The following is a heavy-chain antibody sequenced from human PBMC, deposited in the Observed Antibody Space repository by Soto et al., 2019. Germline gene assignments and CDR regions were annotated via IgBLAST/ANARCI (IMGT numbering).Heavy chain of an antibody. CDR1: GYTFTSYA. CDR3: ARAPAGRILNFDY. Sequence: QVQLVQSGAEVKKPGASVKVSCKASGYTFTSYAMHWVRQAPGQRLEWMGWINAGNGNTKYSQKFQGRVTITRDTSASTAYMELSSLRSGDTAVYYCARAPAGRILNFDYWGQGTLVTVSS. J-gene: IGHJ4*02. CDR2: INAGNGNT. D-gene: IGHD6-13*01. V-gene: IGHV1-3*01.